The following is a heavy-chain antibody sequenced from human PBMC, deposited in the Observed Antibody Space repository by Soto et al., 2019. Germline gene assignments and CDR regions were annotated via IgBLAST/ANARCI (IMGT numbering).Heavy chain of an antibody. CDR1: GGSISSYY. D-gene: IGHD3-16*01. CDR3: ASGGAPYEIPRPSTFDY. J-gene: IGHJ4*02. Sequence: SETLSLTCTVSGGSISSYYWSWIRQPPGKGLEWIGYIYYSGSTNYTPSLKSRVTISVDTSKNQFSLKLSSVTAADTAVYYCASGGAPYEIPRPSTFDYWGKGTMVTV. CDR2: IYYSGST. V-gene: IGHV4-59*01.